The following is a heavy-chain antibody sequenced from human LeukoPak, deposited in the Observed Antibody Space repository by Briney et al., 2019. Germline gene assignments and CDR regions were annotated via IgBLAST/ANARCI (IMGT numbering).Heavy chain of an antibody. V-gene: IGHV1-69*13. CDR3: ARVWRRGAWDPLYDSSGYYYLNWFDP. D-gene: IGHD3-22*01. CDR2: IIPIFGTA. Sequence: ASVKVSFKASGGTFSSYAISWVRQAPGQGLEWMGGIIPIFGTANYAQKFQGRVTITADESTSTAYMELSSLRSEDTAVYYCARVWRRGAWDPLYDSSGYYYLNWFDPWGQGTLVTVSS. J-gene: IGHJ5*02. CDR1: GGTFSSYA.